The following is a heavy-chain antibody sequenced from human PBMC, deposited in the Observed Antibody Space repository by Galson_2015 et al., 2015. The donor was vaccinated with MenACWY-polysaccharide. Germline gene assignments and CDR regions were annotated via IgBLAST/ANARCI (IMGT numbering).Heavy chain of an antibody. CDR2: IYHSGST. J-gene: IGHJ4*02. CDR1: SISGGYY. Sequence: SISGGYYWGWIRQPPGKGLEWIGSIYHSGSTYYNPSLKSRVTISVDTSKNQFSLKLSSVTAADTAVYYCARVEKYSGSYYILHWGQGTLVTVSS. V-gene: IGHV4-38-2*02. CDR3: ARVEKYSGSYYILH. D-gene: IGHD1-26*01.